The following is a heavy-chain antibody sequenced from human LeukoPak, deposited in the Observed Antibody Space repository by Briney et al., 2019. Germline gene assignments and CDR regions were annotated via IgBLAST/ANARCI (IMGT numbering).Heavy chain of an antibody. CDR1: GFTFSSYG. Sequence: GVSLRLSCTASGFTFSSYGMHWVRQAPGKGLEWVAFTRYDGSNKYYADSVKGRFAISRDNSKNTLYLQMDSLRTDDTAMYYCARDFAITWAQYYFDYWGQGTLVTVSS. CDR3: ARDFAITWAQYYFDY. CDR2: TRYDGSNK. J-gene: IGHJ4*02. D-gene: IGHD1-14*01. V-gene: IGHV3-30*02.